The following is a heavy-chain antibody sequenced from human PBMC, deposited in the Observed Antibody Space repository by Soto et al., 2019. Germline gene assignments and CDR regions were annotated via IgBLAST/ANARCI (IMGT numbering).Heavy chain of an antibody. V-gene: IGHV1-18*01. CDR1: GYTFTSYG. D-gene: IGHD6-13*01. J-gene: IGHJ5*02. CDR2: ISAYNGNT. CDR3: ARDVVTWQQLVNWFDP. Sequence: QVQLVQSGAEVKKPGASVKVSCKASGYTFTSYGISWVRQAPGQGLEWMGWISAYNGNTNYAQKLQGRVTMTTDTSTSTAYRELRSVRSDDTAVYYCARDVVTWQQLVNWFDPWGQGTLVTVSS.